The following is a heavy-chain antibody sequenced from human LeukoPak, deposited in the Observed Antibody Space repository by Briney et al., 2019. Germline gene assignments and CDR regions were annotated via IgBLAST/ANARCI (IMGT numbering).Heavy chain of an antibody. CDR1: GGSFSGYY. Sequence: PSETLSLTCAVYGGSFSGYYWSWIRQPPGKGLEWIGEINHSGSTNYNPSLKSRVTISVDTSKSQFSLKLSSVTAADTAVYYCARGGATSWYEVWWFDPWGQGTLVTVSS. D-gene: IGHD6-13*01. J-gene: IGHJ5*02. CDR3: ARGGATSWYEVWWFDP. V-gene: IGHV4-34*01. CDR2: INHSGST.